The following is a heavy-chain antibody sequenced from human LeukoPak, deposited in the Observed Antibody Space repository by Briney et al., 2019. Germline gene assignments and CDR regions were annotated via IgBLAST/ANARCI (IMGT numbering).Heavy chain of an antibody. V-gene: IGHV3-64*02. D-gene: IGHD3-10*01. CDR1: GFTFSSHA. CDR2: ITTNGGSA. J-gene: IGHJ3*02. CDR3: ARRSRRGHPANAFDI. Sequence: GGSLRLSCAASGFTFSSHAMHWVRQAPGKGLEYVSAITTNGGSAYYADSVKGRFTISRDNSKNTLYLQMDSLRVEDMAVYYCARRSRRGHPANAFDIWGQGTMVTVSS.